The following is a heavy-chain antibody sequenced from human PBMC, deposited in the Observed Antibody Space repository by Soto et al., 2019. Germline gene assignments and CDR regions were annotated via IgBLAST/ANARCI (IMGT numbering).Heavy chain of an antibody. D-gene: IGHD2-21*02. CDR1: GGSVSSPSNY. CDR2: IYYNGNT. J-gene: IGHJ4*02. Sequence: PSETLSLTCTVSGGSVSSPSNYWSWIRQPPGKGLEWIGYIYYNGNTNYNPSLKSRVTISIDTSRNQFSLKLSSVTAADTALYYCARAIRVAAKNFFDYWGQGTLVTVSS. V-gene: IGHV4-61*01. CDR3: ARAIRVAAKNFFDY.